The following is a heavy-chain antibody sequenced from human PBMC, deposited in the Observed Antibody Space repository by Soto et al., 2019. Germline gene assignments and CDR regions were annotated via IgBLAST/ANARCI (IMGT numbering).Heavy chain of an antibody. V-gene: IGHV4-34*01. J-gene: IGHJ2*01. CDR3: LCESGDGIRYSGPVSAFLLNRSSDL. D-gene: IGHD3-9*01. CDR2: INHSGST. Sequence: KRLEWIGEINHSGSTNYNPSLKSRVTITAHTSKNQFSLKLSSVTAADSAVYYFLCESGDGIRYSGPVSAFLLNRSSDL.